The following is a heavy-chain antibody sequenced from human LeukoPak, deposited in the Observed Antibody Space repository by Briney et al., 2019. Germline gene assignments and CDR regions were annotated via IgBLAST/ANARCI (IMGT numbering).Heavy chain of an antibody. CDR3: ARVSCSSTSCPARDAFDI. CDR2: INPNSGGT. J-gene: IGHJ3*02. CDR1: GYTFTGYY. V-gene: IGHV1-2*02. D-gene: IGHD2-2*01. Sequence: ASVKVSCKASGYTFTGYYMHWVRQAPGQGLEWMGWINPNSGGTNYAQKFQGRVTMTRDTSISTAYMELSRLRSDDTAVYYCARVSCSSTSCPARDAFDIWGQGTMVPVSS.